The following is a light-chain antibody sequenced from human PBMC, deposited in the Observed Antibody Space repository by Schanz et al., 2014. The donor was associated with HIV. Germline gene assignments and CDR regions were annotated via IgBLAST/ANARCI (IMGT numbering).Light chain of an antibody. CDR1: SSDVGGYNY. V-gene: IGLV2-14*03. CDR2: DVS. Sequence: QSALTQPASVSGSPGQSITISCTGTSSDVGGYNYVSWYQQHPGKAPKLMIYDVSNRPSGVSNRFSGSKSGNTASLTISGLQAEDEADYYCSSYAGSNNFWVFGGGTQLTVL. J-gene: IGLJ3*02. CDR3: SSYAGSNNFWV.